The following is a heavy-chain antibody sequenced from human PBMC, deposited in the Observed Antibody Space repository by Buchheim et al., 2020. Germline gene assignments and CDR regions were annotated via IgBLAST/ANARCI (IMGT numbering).Heavy chain of an antibody. CDR1: GFTFSSYA. CDR3: ARDPILRQQIGYFDL. CDR2: ISFDGTNK. J-gene: IGHJ2*01. Sequence: QVLLVESGGGVVQPGRSLRLSCAASGFTFSSYALHWVRQAPGKGLEWVAVISFDGTNKYYPDSVKGRFTISRDDSKNTLFLQMNSLRAEDTAVYYCARDPILRQQIGYFDLWGRGTL. D-gene: IGHD6-13*01. V-gene: IGHV3-30*04.